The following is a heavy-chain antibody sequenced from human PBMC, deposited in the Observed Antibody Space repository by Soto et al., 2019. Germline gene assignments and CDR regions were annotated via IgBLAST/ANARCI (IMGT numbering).Heavy chain of an antibody. J-gene: IGHJ4*02. D-gene: IGHD2-15*01. V-gene: IGHV4-39*01. CDR1: GGSISSSSYY. CDR2: IYYSGST. Sequence: SETLSLTCTVSGGSISSSSYYWGWIRQPPGKGLEWIGSIYYSGSTYYNPSLKSRVTISVDTSKNQFSLKLSSVTAADTAVYYCARPCLSGGSCYLDYWGQGTLVTVSS. CDR3: ARPCLSGGSCYLDY.